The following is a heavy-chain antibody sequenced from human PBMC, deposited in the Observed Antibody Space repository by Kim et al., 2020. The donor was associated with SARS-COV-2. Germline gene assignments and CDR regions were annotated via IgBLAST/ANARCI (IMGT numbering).Heavy chain of an antibody. CDR2: IKSKTDGGTT. V-gene: IGHV3-15*01. Sequence: GGSLRLSCAASGFTFSNAWMSWVRQAPGKGLEWVGRIKSKTDGGTTDYAAPVKGRFTISRDDSKNTLYLQMNSLKTEDTAVYYCTPEGSDYDSGHFDYWGQGTLGTVSS. D-gene: IGHD3-22*01. J-gene: IGHJ4*02. CDR1: GFTFSNAW. CDR3: TPEGSDYDSGHFDY.